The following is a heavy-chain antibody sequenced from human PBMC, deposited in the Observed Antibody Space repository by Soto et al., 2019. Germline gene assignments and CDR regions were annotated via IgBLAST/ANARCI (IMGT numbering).Heavy chain of an antibody. Sequence: SETLSLTCAVSGGSISSGGYSWSWIRQPPGKGLEWIGYIYHSGSTYYNPSLKSRVTISVDRSKNQFSLKLSSVTAADTAVYYCASSRGSTVPLDYWGQGTLVIVSS. CDR3: ASSRGSTVPLDY. CDR1: GGSISSGGYS. J-gene: IGHJ4*02. D-gene: IGHD1-26*01. V-gene: IGHV4-30-2*01. CDR2: IYHSGST.